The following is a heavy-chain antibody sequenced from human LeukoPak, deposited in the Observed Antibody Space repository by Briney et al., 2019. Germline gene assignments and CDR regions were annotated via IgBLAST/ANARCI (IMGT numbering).Heavy chain of an antibody. D-gene: IGHD3-3*01. Sequence: PSETLSLTCTVSGGSISSGSYYWSWIRQPAGKGLEWIGRIYTSGSTNYNPSLKSRVTISVDTSKNQFSLKLSSVTAADTAVYYCARNRYYDFWTLPAGWFDPWGQGTLVTVSS. CDR2: IYTSGST. J-gene: IGHJ5*02. CDR3: ARNRYYDFWTLPAGWFDP. V-gene: IGHV4-61*02. CDR1: GGSISSGSYY.